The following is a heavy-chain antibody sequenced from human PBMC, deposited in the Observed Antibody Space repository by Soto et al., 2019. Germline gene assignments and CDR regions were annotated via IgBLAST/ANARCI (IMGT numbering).Heavy chain of an antibody. CDR1: GGTFNNDA. J-gene: IGHJ4*02. D-gene: IGHD6-19*01. V-gene: IGHV1-69*01. Sequence: QGQLVQSGAEVKKPGSSVQVSCKASGGTFNNDAFSWVRQAPGQGLEWLGGLIPIFGTPNYSQKFQGRVTITADESTTTVYMELTSLRSDDTAIYYCARRKAGDWQWFDYWGQGTLVTVSS. CDR2: LIPIFGTP. CDR3: ARRKAGDWQWFDY.